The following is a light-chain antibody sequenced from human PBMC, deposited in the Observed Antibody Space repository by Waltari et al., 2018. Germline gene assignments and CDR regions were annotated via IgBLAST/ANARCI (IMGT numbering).Light chain of an antibody. CDR1: QSVLYSPNNKNY. CDR3: HQYHDIPLT. V-gene: IGKV4-1*01. CDR2: WAS. Sequence: DIVMTQSPDSLAVSLGERATINCKSSQSVLYSPNNKNYLAWYQQKPGEPPTLLIYWASTRESGVPDRFSGSGSGTDFTLTISSLQAEDVAVYYCHQYHDIPLTFGRGTRLEIK. J-gene: IGKJ2*01.